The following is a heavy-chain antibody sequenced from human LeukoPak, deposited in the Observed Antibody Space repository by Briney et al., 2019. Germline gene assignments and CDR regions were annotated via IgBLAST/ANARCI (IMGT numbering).Heavy chain of an antibody. CDR3: AKGEGGALGIPHPYYFDY. D-gene: IGHD3-16*01. CDR2: IRYDGTIR. V-gene: IGHV3-30*02. J-gene: IGHJ4*02. CDR1: GFTFSTYG. Sequence: GGSLRLSCAATGFTFSTYGMHWVRQTPGKGLEWVAFIRYDGTIRYYADSVKGRFTISRDNSKNTLYLQINSLTTEDTAVYYCAKGEGGALGIPHPYYFDYWGQGNVVTVSS.